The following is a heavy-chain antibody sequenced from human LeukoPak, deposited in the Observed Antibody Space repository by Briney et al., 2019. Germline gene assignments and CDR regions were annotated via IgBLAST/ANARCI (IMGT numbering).Heavy chain of an antibody. D-gene: IGHD3-3*01. V-gene: IGHV4-59*01. Sequence: PSETLSLTCTVSGGSISSYYWSWIRQPPGKGLEWIGYIYYSGSTNYNPSLKSRVTISVDTSKNQFSLKLSSVTAADTAVYYCARSRRITIFGVVYPFDYWGQGTLVTVSS. CDR3: ARSRRITIFGVVYPFDY. J-gene: IGHJ4*02. CDR1: GGSISSYY. CDR2: IYYSGST.